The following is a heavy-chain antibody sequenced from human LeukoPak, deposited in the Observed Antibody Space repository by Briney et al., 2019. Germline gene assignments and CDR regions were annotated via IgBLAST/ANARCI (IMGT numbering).Heavy chain of an antibody. D-gene: IGHD3-16*01. J-gene: IGHJ4*02. V-gene: IGHV1-18*01. CDR2: ISAYNGNT. Sequence: GASVKVSCKASGYTFTSYGISWVRQAPGQGLEWMGWISAYNGNTNYAQKLQGRVTMTTDTSTSTAYMELRSLRSDDTAVYYCARSARLRNLIGYDYWGQGTLVTVSS. CDR1: GYTFTSYG. CDR3: ARSARLRNLIGYDY.